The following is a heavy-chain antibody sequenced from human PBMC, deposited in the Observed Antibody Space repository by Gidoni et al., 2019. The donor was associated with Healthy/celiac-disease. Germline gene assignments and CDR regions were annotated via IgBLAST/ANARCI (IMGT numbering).Heavy chain of an antibody. Sequence: QVQLVPSGAAVQKPGSSVKVSCKASGGTFSSYAISWVRQAPGQGLEWMGGIIPIFGTANYAQKFQGRVTITADESTSTAYMELSSLRSEDTAVYYCARGGDDYGDYYYYGMDVWGQGTTVTVSS. V-gene: IGHV1-69*01. CDR1: GGTFSSYA. CDR2: IIPIFGTA. J-gene: IGHJ6*02. D-gene: IGHD4-17*01. CDR3: ARGGDDYGDYYYYGMDV.